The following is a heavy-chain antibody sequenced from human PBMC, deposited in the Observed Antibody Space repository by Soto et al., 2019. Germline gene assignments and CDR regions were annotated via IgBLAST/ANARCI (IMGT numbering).Heavy chain of an antibody. Sequence: QVQLVESGGGVVQPGRSLRLSCAASGFTFSSYGMHWVRQAPGKGLEWVAVIWYDGSNKYYADSVKGRFTISRDNSKNTLSLHMDSLRAEHTAVYCCARASRNGLGSYYPYNYYSGMDVWGQGTPVTVSS. D-gene: IGHD3-10*01. CDR3: ARASRNGLGSYYPYNYYSGMDV. CDR2: IWYDGSNK. J-gene: IGHJ6*02. CDR1: GFTFSSYG. V-gene: IGHV3-33*01.